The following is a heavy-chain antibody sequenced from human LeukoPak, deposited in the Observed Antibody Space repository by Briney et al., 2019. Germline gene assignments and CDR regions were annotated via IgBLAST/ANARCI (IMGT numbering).Heavy chain of an antibody. CDR3: ARESGDILVVPYY. D-gene: IGHD2-2*01. V-gene: IGHV1-8*01. J-gene: IGHJ4*02. CDR2: MSPIRGNT. CDR1: GYTFTSYD. Sequence: GASVKVSCKASGYTFTSYDINWVRQATGQGLAWMGWMSPIRGNTGYAQKFQGRLPMTRNTAINTAYMELSGLRSEDTAVYYCARESGDILVVPYYWGQGTLVTVSS.